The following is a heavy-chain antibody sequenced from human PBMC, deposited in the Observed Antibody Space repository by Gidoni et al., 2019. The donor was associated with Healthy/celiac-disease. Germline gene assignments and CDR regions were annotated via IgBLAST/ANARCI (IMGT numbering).Heavy chain of an antibody. CDR1: GYSFTSYW. J-gene: IGHJ5*02. CDR3: ARHFSSSWYSAGFDP. V-gene: IGHV5-51*01. CDR2: IYPGSSDT. D-gene: IGHD6-13*01. Sequence: EVQLVQSGAEVKKPGESLKISGKGSGYSFTSYWIGWVRQMPGKGLEWMGIIYPGSSDTRYRPSFQGQVTISADKSISTAYLQWSSLKASDTAMYYCARHFSSSWYSAGFDPWGQGTLVTVSS.